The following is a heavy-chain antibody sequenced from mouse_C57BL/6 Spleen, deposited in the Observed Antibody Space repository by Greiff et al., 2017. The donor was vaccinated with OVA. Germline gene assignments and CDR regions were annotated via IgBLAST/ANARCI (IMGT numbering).Heavy chain of an antibody. V-gene: IGHV14-3*01. CDR2: IDPANGNT. D-gene: IGHD1-1*01. CDR3: ARSPLTTVVATDWYFDV. CDR1: GFNIKNTY. Sequence: EVQLVESVAELVRPGASVKLSCTASGFNIKNTYMHWVKQRPEQGLEWIGRIDPANGNTKYAPKFQGKATITADTSSNTAYLQLSSLTSEDTAIYYCARSPLTTVVATDWYFDVWGTGTTVTVSS. J-gene: IGHJ1*03.